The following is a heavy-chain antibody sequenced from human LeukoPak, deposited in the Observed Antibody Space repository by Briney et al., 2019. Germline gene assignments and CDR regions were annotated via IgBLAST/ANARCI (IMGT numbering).Heavy chain of an antibody. CDR2: INPNSGGT. Sequence: ASVKVSCMASGYTFTGYYMHWVRQAPGQGLEWMGWINPNSGGTNYAQKFQGRVTMTRDTSISTAYMELSRLRSDDTAVYYCARDRPPSGSYNHNWFDPWGQGTLVTVSS. J-gene: IGHJ5*02. CDR3: ARDRPPSGSYNHNWFDP. V-gene: IGHV1-2*02. CDR1: GYTFTGYY. D-gene: IGHD1-26*01.